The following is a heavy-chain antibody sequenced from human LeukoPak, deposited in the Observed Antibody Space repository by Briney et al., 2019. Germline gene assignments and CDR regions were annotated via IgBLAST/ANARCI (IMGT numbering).Heavy chain of an antibody. Sequence: GGSLRLSCAASGFTFDDYAMHWVRQAPGKGLEWLSSINWDGNTIAYADSVKGRFTISRDNANNSLYLQTNSLRPEDTAFYFCAKDTFSAALGPDYWGQGTLVSVSS. CDR1: GFTFDDYA. J-gene: IGHJ4*02. D-gene: IGHD3-10*01. CDR3: AKDTFSAALGPDY. V-gene: IGHV3-9*01. CDR2: INWDGNTI.